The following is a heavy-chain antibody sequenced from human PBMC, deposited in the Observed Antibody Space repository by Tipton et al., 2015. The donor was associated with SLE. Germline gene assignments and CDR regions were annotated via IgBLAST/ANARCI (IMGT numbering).Heavy chain of an antibody. CDR1: GGSISSSSYY. CDR3: ARDPLQHGGDY. CDR2: INHSGST. J-gene: IGHJ4*02. D-gene: IGHD6-13*01. Sequence: TLSLTCTVSGGSISSSSYYWGWIRQPPGKGLEWIGEINHSGSTNYNPSLKSRVTISVDTSKNQFSLKLSSVTAADTAVYYCARDPLQHGGDYWGQGTLVTVSS. V-gene: IGHV4-39*07.